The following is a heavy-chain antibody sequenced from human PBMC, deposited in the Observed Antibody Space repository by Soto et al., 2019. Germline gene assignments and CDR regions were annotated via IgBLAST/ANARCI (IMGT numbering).Heavy chain of an antibody. CDR2: IWYDGSNK. CDR3: ARDPRAVAVLDAFDI. CDR1: GFTFSSYG. D-gene: IGHD6-19*01. J-gene: IGHJ3*02. Sequence: GGSLRLSCAASGFTFSSYGMHWVRQAPGKGLEWVAVIWYDGSNKYYVDSVKGRFTISRDNSKNTLYLQMNSLRAEDTAVYYCARDPRAVAVLDAFDIWGQGTMVTVSS. V-gene: IGHV3-33*01.